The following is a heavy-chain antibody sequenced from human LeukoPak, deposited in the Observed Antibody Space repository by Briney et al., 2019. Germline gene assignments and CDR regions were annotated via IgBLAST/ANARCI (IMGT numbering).Heavy chain of an antibody. CDR2: INQDGSTK. J-gene: IGHJ4*02. V-gene: IGHV3-7*01. D-gene: IGHD3-3*01. CDR1: GFTFSSYW. CDR3: AKDPGGITISNHFDY. Sequence: GGSLRLSCAASGFTFSSYWMNWVRQAPGTGLEWEANINQDGSTKYYLDSVKGRFTISRDNAKNSVYLQMNSLRAEETAVYYCAKDPGGITISNHFDYWGQGTLVTVSS.